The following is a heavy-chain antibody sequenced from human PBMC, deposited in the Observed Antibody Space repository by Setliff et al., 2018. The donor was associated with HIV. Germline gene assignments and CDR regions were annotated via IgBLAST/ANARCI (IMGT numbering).Heavy chain of an antibody. J-gene: IGHJ4*02. D-gene: IGHD5-12*01. CDR2: VYYTWNT. CDR1: GGSISRRDYC. Sequence: SETLSLTCTVSGGSISRRDYCWGWIRQPPGKGLEWIGSVYYTWNTYYNPSLKSRVTISVDTSKNQFSLKLSSVTAADTAVYYCARACRSGYDYFHYFDYWGQGTLVTVSS. V-gene: IGHV4-39*07. CDR3: ARACRSGYDYFHYFDY.